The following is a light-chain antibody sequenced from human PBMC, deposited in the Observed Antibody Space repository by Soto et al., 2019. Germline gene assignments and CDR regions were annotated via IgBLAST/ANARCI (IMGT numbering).Light chain of an antibody. CDR1: QSVTSNY. CDR2: GVS. J-gene: IGKJ2*01. Sequence: EIVLTQSPGTLSLSPGERATLSCRASQSVTSNYLAWYQQKPGQAPRLLIYGVSSRATCIPDRLSGSGSGTDFTLTISRLVPEDFAVYYCQQYGTSPRYTFGQGTKLEIK. V-gene: IGKV3-20*01. CDR3: QQYGTSPRYT.